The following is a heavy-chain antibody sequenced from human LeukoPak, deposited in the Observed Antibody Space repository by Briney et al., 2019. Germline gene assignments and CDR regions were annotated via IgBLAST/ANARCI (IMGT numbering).Heavy chain of an antibody. CDR3: ARMGGYSYGYYYYGMDV. CDR2: IWYDGSNK. Sequence: GRSLRLSCAASGFTFRNYGMHWVRQAPGKGLEWVAVIWYDGSNKYYPDSVKGRFTISRDNSKNTLYLQMNSLRAEDTAVYYCARMGGYSYGYYYYGMDVWGQGTTVTVPS. CDR1: GFTFRNYG. D-gene: IGHD5-18*01. V-gene: IGHV3-33*01. J-gene: IGHJ6*02.